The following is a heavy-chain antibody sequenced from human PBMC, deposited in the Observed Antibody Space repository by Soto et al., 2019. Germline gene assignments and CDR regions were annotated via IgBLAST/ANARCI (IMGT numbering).Heavy chain of an antibody. V-gene: IGHV3-23*01. Sequence: PGGSLRLSCAASGFTFSSYAMSWVRQAPGKGLEWVSAISSSSSSTYYADSVKGRFTISRDNSKNTLYLQMNSLRTEDTAVYYCARALDFWSAYFDYWGQGSLVTVSS. D-gene: IGHD3-3*01. CDR1: GFTFSSYA. CDR2: ISSSSSST. J-gene: IGHJ4*02. CDR3: ARALDFWSAYFDY.